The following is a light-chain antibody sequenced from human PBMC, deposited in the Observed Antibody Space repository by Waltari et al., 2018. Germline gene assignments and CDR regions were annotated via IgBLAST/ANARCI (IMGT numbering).Light chain of an antibody. CDR1: QSVDHY. CDR2: DTF. Sequence: EIVLTQSPATLSLSPGERATLSCRASQSVDHYLAWYQQKPGQAPSLLIYDTFNRATGIPARFSGSGSGTDFTLTISSLEPEDFAVYFCQHRRSWPLAFGGGTKVEI. V-gene: IGKV3-11*01. CDR3: QHRRSWPLA. J-gene: IGKJ4*01.